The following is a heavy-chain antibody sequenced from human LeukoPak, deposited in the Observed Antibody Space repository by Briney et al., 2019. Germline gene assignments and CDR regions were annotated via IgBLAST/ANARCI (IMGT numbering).Heavy chain of an antibody. V-gene: IGHV4-39*01. CDR1: GGSISSSSYY. Sequence: SETLSLTCTVSGGSISSSSYYWGWIRQPPGKGLEWIGSIYYSGSTYYNPSLKSRVTISVDTSKNQFSLKLSSVTAADTAVYNCARSYGSGSSAGYWGQGTLVTVSS. CDR2: IYYSGST. J-gene: IGHJ4*02. D-gene: IGHD3-10*01. CDR3: ARSYGSGSSAGY.